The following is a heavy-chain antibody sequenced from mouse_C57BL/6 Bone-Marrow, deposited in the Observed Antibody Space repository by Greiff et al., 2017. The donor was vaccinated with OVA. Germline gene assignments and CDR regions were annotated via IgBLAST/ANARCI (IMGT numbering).Heavy chain of an antibody. Sequence: QVQLKQSGAELVRPGASVKLSCKASGYTFTDYYINWVKQRPGQGLEWIARIYPGSGNTYYNEKFKGKATLTAEKSSSTAYMQLSSLTSEDSSVYFCAGGGLRRRYAMDYWGQGTSVTVSS. D-gene: IGHD2-4*01. CDR2: IYPGSGNT. CDR1: GYTFTDYY. V-gene: IGHV1-76*01. J-gene: IGHJ4*01. CDR3: AGGGLRRRYAMDY.